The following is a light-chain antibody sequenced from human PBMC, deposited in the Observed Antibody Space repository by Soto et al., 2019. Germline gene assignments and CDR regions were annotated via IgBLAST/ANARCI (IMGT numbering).Light chain of an antibody. CDR1: QSLGSD. CDR3: QHYVTSSIT. J-gene: IGKJ5*01. CDR2: GAS. V-gene: IGKV3-20*01. Sequence: ETVLTQSRGTLSLSPVDTATLSCRASQSLGSDLAWYQQKPGQTPRLLIYGASSRATGTPDRISGGGSGTHFTLTISRLEPEDFAVYYCQHYVTSSITFGQGTRLEIK.